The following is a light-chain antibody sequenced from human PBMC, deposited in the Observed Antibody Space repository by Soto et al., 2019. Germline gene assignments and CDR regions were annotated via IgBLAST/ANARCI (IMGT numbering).Light chain of an antibody. Sequence: DIQMTQSLPTLSASVGDRVTITCQASQDIGNFLSWYQQKPGKAPKLLISTASTLQSGVPSRFSGSGSGTEFTLTITSLQPEDFVTYYCQQLENYPRTFGRGTKVDIK. V-gene: IGKV1-9*01. CDR3: QQLENYPRT. J-gene: IGKJ1*01. CDR1: QDIGNF. CDR2: TAS.